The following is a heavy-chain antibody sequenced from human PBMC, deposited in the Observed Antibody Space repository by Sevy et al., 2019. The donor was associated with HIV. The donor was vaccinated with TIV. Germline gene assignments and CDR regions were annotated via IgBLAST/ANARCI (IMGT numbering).Heavy chain of an antibody. Sequence: GGSLRLSCAASGFTFSSYGMHWVRQAPGKELEWVAFIRYDGSNKYFADSVKGRFTISRDNSKNMLYLQMNSLRAEDTAVYYCAKSSLRFLEWLPPGIYWGQGTLVTVSS. CDR2: IRYDGSNK. V-gene: IGHV3-30*02. CDR3: AKSSLRFLEWLPPGIY. D-gene: IGHD3-3*01. CDR1: GFTFSSYG. J-gene: IGHJ4*02.